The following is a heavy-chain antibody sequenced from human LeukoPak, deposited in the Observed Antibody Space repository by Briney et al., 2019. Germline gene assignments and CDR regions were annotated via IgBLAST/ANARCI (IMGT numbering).Heavy chain of an antibody. Sequence: ASVKVSCKASGYTFTSYYMHWVRQAPGQGLAWMGIINPSGGSTSYAQKFQGRVTMTRDMSTSTVYMELSSLRSEDTAVYYCARSYNWNYFFYWGQGTLVTVSS. CDR2: INPSGGST. D-gene: IGHD1-20*01. V-gene: IGHV1-46*01. J-gene: IGHJ4*02. CDR1: GYTFTSYY. CDR3: ARSYNWNYFFY.